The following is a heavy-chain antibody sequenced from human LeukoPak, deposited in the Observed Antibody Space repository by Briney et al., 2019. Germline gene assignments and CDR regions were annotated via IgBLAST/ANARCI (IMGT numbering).Heavy chain of an antibody. V-gene: IGHV1-2*02. J-gene: IGHJ6*02. CDR2: INPNSGGT. CDR1: GYTFTGYY. CDR3: ARASSWDAYDFWSGYYPYYYYGMDV. D-gene: IGHD3-3*01. Sequence: ASVKVSCKASGYTFTGYYMHWVRQAPGQGLEWMGWINPNSGGTNYAQKFQGRVTMTRNTSISTAYMELSSLRSEDTAVYYCARASSWDAYDFWSGYYPYYYYGMDVWGQGTTVTVSS.